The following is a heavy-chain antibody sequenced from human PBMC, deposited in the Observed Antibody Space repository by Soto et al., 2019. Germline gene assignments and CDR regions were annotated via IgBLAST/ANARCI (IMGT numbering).Heavy chain of an antibody. J-gene: IGHJ4*02. Sequence: ASVKVSCKASGYTFTNYGISWVRQAPGQGLEWMGWISAYNGNTNYPQKFQGRVTITRDTSASTAYMELSSLRSEDTAVYYCARGSGYYYWDDYWGQGTLVTVSS. V-gene: IGHV1-18*01. CDR1: GYTFTNYG. D-gene: IGHD3-22*01. CDR2: ISAYNGNT. CDR3: ARGSGYYYWDDY.